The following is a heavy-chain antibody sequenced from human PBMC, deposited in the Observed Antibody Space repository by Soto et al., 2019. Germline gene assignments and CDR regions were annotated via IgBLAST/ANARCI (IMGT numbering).Heavy chain of an antibody. CDR1: GFTFSSYW. CDR3: ARGIRNYYGMDV. J-gene: IGHJ6*02. V-gene: IGHV3-74*01. D-gene: IGHD5-18*01. Sequence: EVQLVESGGGLVQPGGSLRLSCAASGFTFSSYWMHWVRQAPGKGLVWVSRIKYDGSNTNYADSVRGRFSISRDNAENTVYLQINSLRAEDTAIYYCARGIRNYYGMDVRGQGTTVTVSS. CDR2: IKYDGSNT.